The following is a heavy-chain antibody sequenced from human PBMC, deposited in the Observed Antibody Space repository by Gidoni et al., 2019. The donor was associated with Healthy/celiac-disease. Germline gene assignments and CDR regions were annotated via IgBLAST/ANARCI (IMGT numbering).Heavy chain of an antibody. CDR1: GVTVSSYG. D-gene: IGHD4-17*01. CDR2: ILYDGSNQ. J-gene: IGHJ4*02. V-gene: IGHV3-33*01. Sequence: QVQLVEPGGGVVEPGRSRRLSCAAAGVTVSSYGMHWVRQAPGKGLEWVAVILYDGSNQCSADSVKGRFTISRDNSKNTLYLQMNSLRAEDTAVYYCARGGKNYGDYDFDYWGQGTLVTVSS. CDR3: ARGGKNYGDYDFDY.